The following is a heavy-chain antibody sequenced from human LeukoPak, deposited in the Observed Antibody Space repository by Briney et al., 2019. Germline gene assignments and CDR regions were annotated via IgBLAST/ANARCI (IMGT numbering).Heavy chain of an antibody. CDR1: GGTFSSYA. V-gene: IGHV1-69*05. J-gene: IGHJ4*02. Sequence: SVKVSCKASGGTFSSYAISWVRQAPGRGLEWMGGIIPIFGTANYAQKFQGRVTITTDESTSTAYMELSSLRSEDTAVYYCARSSWYSSGWYENFDYWGQGTLVTVSS. CDR3: ARSSWYSSGWYENFDY. D-gene: IGHD6-19*01. CDR2: IIPIFGTA.